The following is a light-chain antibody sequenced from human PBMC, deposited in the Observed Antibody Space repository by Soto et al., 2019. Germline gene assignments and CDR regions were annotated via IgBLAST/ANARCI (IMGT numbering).Light chain of an antibody. V-gene: IGKV3-15*01. J-gene: IGKJ5*01. CDR3: QQYNTWPPIT. Sequence: EIVMTQSPATLSVSPVERATLSCRASQSVSSNLAWYQQKPGQDHRLLIYGASIRATGIPARFSGSGSWAEFTLTISSLQSEDFVVYYCQQYNTWPPITFGQGTRLEIK. CDR1: QSVSSN. CDR2: GAS.